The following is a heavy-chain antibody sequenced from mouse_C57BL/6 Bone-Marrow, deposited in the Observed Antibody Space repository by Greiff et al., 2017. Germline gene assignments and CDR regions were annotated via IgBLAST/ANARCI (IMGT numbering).Heavy chain of an antibody. V-gene: IGHV1-19*01. CDR3: AKGYGNFPSYIDY. J-gene: IGHJ2*01. D-gene: IGHD2-1*01. CDR1: GYTFTDYY. CDR2: INPYNGGT. Sequence: VQLQQSGPVLVKPGASVKMSCKASGYTFTDYYMNWVKQSHGKSLEWIGVINPYNGGTSYNQKFKGKATLTVDKSSSTAYMELNSLTSEDSAVYYCAKGYGNFPSYIDYWGQGTTLTVSS.